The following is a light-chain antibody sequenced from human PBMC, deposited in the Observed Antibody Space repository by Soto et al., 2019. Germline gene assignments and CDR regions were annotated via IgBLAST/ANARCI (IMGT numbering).Light chain of an antibody. J-gene: IGKJ5*01. V-gene: IGKV1-5*01. CDR2: DAS. CDR3: QQSYSTPIT. CDR1: QSISSW. Sequence: DIHMTQSPSTLSASVGDRVTITCRASQSISSWLAWYQQKPGKAPKLLIYDASSLESGVPSRFSGSGSGTDFTLTISSLQPEDFATYYCQQSYSTPITCGQWARLE.